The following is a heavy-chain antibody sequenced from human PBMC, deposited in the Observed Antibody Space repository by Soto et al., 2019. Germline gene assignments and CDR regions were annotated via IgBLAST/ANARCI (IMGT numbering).Heavy chain of an antibody. CDR3: ARDDYGDYGMDV. D-gene: IGHD4-17*01. CDR2: ISSSGSTI. J-gene: IGHJ6*02. CDR1: GFTFSSYE. V-gene: IGHV3-48*03. Sequence: GGSLRLSCAASGFTFSSYEMNWVRQAPGKGLEWVSYISSSGSTIYYADSVKGRFTISRDNAKNSLYLQMNSLRAEDTAVYDCARDDYGDYGMDVWGQGTTVTVSS.